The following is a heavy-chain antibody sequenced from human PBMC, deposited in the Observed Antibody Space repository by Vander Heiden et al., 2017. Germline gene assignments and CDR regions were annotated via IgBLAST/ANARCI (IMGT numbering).Heavy chain of an antibody. D-gene: IGHD1-26*01. CDR1: TFSSYA. Sequence: TFSSYAMYWVRQAPGKGLEWVAVIAYDGSNKYYADSVKGRFTISRDNSKNTLYLPINSLRAEDTAVYYCARSAARSIVGATQLAPRCFDYWGQVTLVTVSS. V-gene: IGHV3-30-3*01. CDR2: IAYDGSNK. J-gene: IGHJ4*02. CDR3: ARSAARSIVGATQLAPRCFDY.